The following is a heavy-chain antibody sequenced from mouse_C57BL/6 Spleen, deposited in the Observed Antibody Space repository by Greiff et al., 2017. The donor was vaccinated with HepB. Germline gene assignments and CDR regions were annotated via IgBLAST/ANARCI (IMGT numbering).Heavy chain of an antibody. CDR3: ASSYYYGSYFDY. CDR1: GFTFSDYG. V-gene: IGHV5-17*01. Sequence: EVQRVESGGGLVKPGGSLKLSCAASGFTFSDYGMHWVRQAPEKGLEWVAYISSGSSTIYYADTVKGRFTISRDNAKNTLFLQMTSLRSEDTAMYYCASSYYYGSYFDYWGQGTTLTVSS. J-gene: IGHJ2*01. CDR2: ISSGSSTI. D-gene: IGHD1-1*01.